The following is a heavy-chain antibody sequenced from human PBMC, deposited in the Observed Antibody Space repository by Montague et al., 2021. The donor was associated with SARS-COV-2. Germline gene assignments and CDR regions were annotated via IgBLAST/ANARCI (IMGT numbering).Heavy chain of an antibody. J-gene: IGHJ6*02. CDR3: VRADRRDGDTPHLYYYKGMDL. V-gene: IGHV4-59*01. CDR2: VYYSGSS. CDR1: GDSISTSY. Sequence: SETLSLTCTVSGDSISTSYWAWIRQPPGKGLEWIGYVYYSGSSSYNSSLKSRVTISVDTSKNQVSLNLRSVTAADTAVYFCVRADRRDGDTPHLYYYKGMDLWGQGTTVTVSS. D-gene: IGHD4-17*01.